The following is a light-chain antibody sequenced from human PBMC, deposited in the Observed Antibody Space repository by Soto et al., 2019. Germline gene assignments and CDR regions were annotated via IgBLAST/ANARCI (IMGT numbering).Light chain of an antibody. Sequence: QSALTPPASVSGSPGQSITISCPGTSSDVGGYNYVSWYQQHPGKAPNFMIYDVSNRPSGVSNRFSGSKSGNTASLTISGLQAEDEADYYCCSYINSNIRQIVFGIGTK. J-gene: IGLJ1*01. V-gene: IGLV2-14*01. CDR2: DVS. CDR3: CSYINSNIRQIV. CDR1: SSDVGGYNY.